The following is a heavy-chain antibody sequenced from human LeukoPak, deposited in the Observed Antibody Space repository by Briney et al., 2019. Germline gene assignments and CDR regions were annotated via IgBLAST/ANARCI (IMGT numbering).Heavy chain of an antibody. CDR2: IYHSGST. CDR3: ARGPKWRVAGNYFDY. J-gene: IGHJ4*02. Sequence: ASETLSLTCTVSGGSISSGDYYWSWIRQPPGKGLEWIGYIYHSGSTNYNPSLKSRVTISVDTSKNQFSLKLSSVTAADTAVYYCARGPKWRVAGNYFDYWGQGTLVTVSS. D-gene: IGHD6-19*01. V-gene: IGHV4-30-4*01. CDR1: GGSISSGDYY.